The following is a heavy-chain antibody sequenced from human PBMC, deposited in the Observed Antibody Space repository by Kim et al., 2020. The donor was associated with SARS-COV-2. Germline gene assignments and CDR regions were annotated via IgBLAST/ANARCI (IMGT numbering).Heavy chain of an antibody. CDR2: INPNSGGT. Sequence: ASVKVSCKASGYTFTGYYMHWVRQAPGQGLEWMGRINPNSGGTNYAQKFQGRVTMTRDTSISTAYMELSRLRSDDTAVYYCAREATLAAGQDAFDIWGQGTMVTVSS. J-gene: IGHJ3*02. D-gene: IGHD6-13*01. V-gene: IGHV1-2*06. CDR1: GYTFTGYY. CDR3: AREATLAAGQDAFDI.